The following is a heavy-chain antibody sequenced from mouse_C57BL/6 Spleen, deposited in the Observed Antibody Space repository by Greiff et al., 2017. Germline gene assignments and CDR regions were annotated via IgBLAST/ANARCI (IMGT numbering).Heavy chain of an antibody. J-gene: IGHJ1*03. V-gene: IGHV1-26*01. D-gene: IGHD1-1*01. Sequence: EVQLQQSGPELVKPGASVKISCKASGYTFTDYYMNWVKQSHGKSLEWIGDINPNNGGTSYNQKFKGKATLTVDKSSSTAYMELRSLTSEDSAVYYGARRGKRSSYVDFDVWGTGTTVTVSS. CDR3: ARRGKRSSYVDFDV. CDR2: INPNNGGT. CDR1: GYTFTDYY.